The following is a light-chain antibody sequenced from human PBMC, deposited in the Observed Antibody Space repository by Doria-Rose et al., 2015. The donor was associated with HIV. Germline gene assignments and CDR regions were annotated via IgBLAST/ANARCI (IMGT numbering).Light chain of an antibody. CDR1: QDLSSP. CDR3: QQYHGYPPRT. Sequence: ALRMTQSPSSFSASTGDRVTITCRASQDLSSPLAWYQHKPGKAPKLLIYAASALQSGVPSRFSGSGSGTDFTLTINTLQSEDSAIYYCQQYHGYPPRTFGQGTRVEIK. V-gene: IGKV1-8*01. CDR2: AAS. J-gene: IGKJ1*01.